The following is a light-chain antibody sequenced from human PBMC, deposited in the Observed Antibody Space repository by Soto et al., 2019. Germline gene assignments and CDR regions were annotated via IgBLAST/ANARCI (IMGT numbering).Light chain of an antibody. J-gene: IGKJ3*01. CDR3: QQRSNWPAT. CDR2: DAS. V-gene: IGKV3-11*01. Sequence: EIVLTQSPATLSLSPGERATLSCRASQSVRSYLAWNQQKPGQAPRLLIYDASNRATGIPARFSGSGSGTDFTLTISSLEPEDFAVYYCQQRSNWPATFGPGTKVDIK. CDR1: QSVRSY.